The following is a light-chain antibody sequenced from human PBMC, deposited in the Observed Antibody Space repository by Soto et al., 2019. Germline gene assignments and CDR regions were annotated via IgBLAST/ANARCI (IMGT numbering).Light chain of an antibody. J-gene: IGLJ1*01. CDR3: CSYAGSYTYYA. CDR1: SSDVGGYNY. CDR2: DVS. V-gene: IGLV2-11*01. Sequence: QSVLTQPRSVSGSPGQSVTISCTGTSSDVGGYNYVSWYQQHPGKAPKLMIYDVSKRPSGVPDRFSGSKSGNTASLTISGLQAEDEADYYCCSYAGSYTYYACGKGTKV.